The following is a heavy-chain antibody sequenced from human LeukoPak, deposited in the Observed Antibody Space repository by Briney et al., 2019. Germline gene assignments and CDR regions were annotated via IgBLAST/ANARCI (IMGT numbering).Heavy chain of an antibody. V-gene: IGHV1-2*02. J-gene: IGHJ4*02. CDR1: GYTFAGYY. CDR2: INPNSGGT. Sequence: GASVKVSCKASGYTFAGYYMHCVRQAPGQGLEWMGWINPNSGGTNYAQKFQGRVTMTRDTSISTAYMELSRLRSDDTAVYYCARKRCSSTSCHQYFDYWGQGTLVTVSS. CDR3: ARKRCSSTSCHQYFDY. D-gene: IGHD2-2*01.